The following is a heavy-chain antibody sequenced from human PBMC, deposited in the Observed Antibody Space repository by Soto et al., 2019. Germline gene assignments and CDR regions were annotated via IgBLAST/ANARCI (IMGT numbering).Heavy chain of an antibody. V-gene: IGHV1-69*12. CDR2: IIPIFGTG. CDR1: GGTFSSNA. D-gene: IGHD6-19*01. CDR3: AQTLGLAVSGPGRFDL. J-gene: IGHJ2*01. Sequence: QVQLVQSRAEVKKPGSSVKVSCKASGGTFSSNAISWVRQAPGQGLEWMGGIIPIFGTGNYAQKFRGRVTITADESTSTAYMELRSLRFEDTAVYYCAQTLGLAVSGPGRFDLWGRGTLVTVSS.